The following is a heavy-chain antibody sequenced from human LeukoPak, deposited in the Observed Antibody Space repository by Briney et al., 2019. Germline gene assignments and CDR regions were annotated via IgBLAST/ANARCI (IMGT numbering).Heavy chain of an antibody. D-gene: IGHD6-19*01. V-gene: IGHV1-24*01. CDR2: FDPEDGET. CDR3: ATLPSVTAVAGRGWFDP. J-gene: IGHJ5*02. Sequence: ASVKVSCKVSGYTLTELSMHWVRQAPGKGLEWMGGFDPEDGETIYAQKFQGRVTMTEDTSTDTAYMELSSLRSEDTAVYYCATLPSVTAVAGRGWFDPWGQGTLVTVSS. CDR1: GYTLTELS.